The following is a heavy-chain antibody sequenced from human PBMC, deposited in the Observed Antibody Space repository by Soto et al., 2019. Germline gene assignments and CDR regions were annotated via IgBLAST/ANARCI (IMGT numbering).Heavy chain of an antibody. D-gene: IGHD2-8*02. Sequence: QVQLQQWGAGLLKPSETLSLTCAVYGGSFSGSYWTWIRQPQGTGLEWIGEINHSGSTNYNPSLKSRVTISVDTSTKQFSLKLTSVNAADTAVYYCARDNITGLFDYWGQGTLVTVSS. CDR1: GGSFSGSY. V-gene: IGHV4-34*01. J-gene: IGHJ4*02. CDR2: INHSGST. CDR3: ARDNITGLFDY.